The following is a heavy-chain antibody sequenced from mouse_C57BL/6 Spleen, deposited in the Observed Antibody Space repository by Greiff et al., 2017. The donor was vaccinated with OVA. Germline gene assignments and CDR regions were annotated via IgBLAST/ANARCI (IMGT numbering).Heavy chain of an antibody. V-gene: IGHV1-42*01. CDR1: GYSFTGYY. J-gene: IGHJ2*01. D-gene: IGHD1-3*01. Sequence: DVQLVESGPELVKPGASVKISCKASGYSFTGYYMNWVKQSPEKSLEWIGEINPSTGGTTYNQKFKAKATLTVDKSSSTAYMQLKSLTSEDSAVYYCASNSDFDYWGQGTTLTVSS. CDR2: INPSTGGT. CDR3: ASNSDFDY.